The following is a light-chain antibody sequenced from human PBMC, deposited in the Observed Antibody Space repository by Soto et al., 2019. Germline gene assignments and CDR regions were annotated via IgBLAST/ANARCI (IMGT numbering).Light chain of an antibody. J-gene: IGKJ1*01. CDR2: DAS. Sequence: EIVLTQSPGTLSLSPGEVATLSCRASEGLTNSYLAWYQQRPGQAPTLLIFDASARAPGIPARFSGSGSGTEFTLTINSLQSEDFGVYFCMQYNKWPLRTFGQGTKVDIK. CDR1: EGLTNSY. V-gene: IGKV3-15*01. CDR3: MQYNKWPLRT.